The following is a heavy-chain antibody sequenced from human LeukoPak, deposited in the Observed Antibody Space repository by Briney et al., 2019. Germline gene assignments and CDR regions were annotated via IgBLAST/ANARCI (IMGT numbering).Heavy chain of an antibody. CDR2: IYPDDSDT. V-gene: IGHV5-51*01. D-gene: IGHD6-19*01. CDR1: GYSFTSYW. CDR3: ARQRRSSGWPNDY. J-gene: IGHJ4*02. Sequence: GESLKISCKGSGYSFTSYWIAWVRQMPGKGLEWMGIIYPDDSDTRYSPSFQGQVTITADKSISTAYLQWSSLKASDNAMYYCARQRRSSGWPNDYWGQGTLGTVSS.